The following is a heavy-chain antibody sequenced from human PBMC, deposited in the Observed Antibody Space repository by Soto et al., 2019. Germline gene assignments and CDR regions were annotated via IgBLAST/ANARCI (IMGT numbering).Heavy chain of an antibody. CDR3: ASAGRGGYYYDSSGSYQFYYLGMDV. J-gene: IGHJ6*02. Sequence: SVKVSCKASGGTFSSYAISWVRQAPGQGLEWMGGIIPIFGTANYAQKFQGRVTITADKSTSTAYMELNSRRSESTAGDYSASAGRGGYYYDSSGSYQFYYLGMDVWGQGTTVTVS. CDR2: IIPIFGTA. CDR1: GGTFSSYA. V-gene: IGHV1-69*06. D-gene: IGHD3-22*01.